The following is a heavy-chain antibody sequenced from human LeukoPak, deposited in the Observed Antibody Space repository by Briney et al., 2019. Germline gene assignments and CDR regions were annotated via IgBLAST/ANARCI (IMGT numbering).Heavy chain of an antibody. V-gene: IGHV3-23*05. CDR2: IYTNGRDT. CDR1: GFTFRSFG. J-gene: IGHJ6*02. CDR3: AHMVWEYVGGLDV. D-gene: IGHD3-10*02. Sequence: PGGSLRLSCAASGFTFRSFGMNWVRQAPGKGLEWVSGIYTNGRDTRYADSVKGRSTISRDNSKNTLYLQMHSLRVEDTAVYYCAHMVWEYVGGLDVWGQGTTVTVSS.